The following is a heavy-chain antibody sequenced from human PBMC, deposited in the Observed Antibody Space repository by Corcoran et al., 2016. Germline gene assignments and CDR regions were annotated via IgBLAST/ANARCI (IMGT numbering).Heavy chain of an antibody. D-gene: IGHD5-12*01. Sequence: EVQLVESGGGLVQPGGSLKLSCAASGFTFSGSAMHWVRQASGKGLEWVGRIRSKANSYATAYAASVKGRFTISRDDSKNTAYLQMNSLKTEDTAVYYGTRQDDGYTIWGQGTLVTVSS. CDR3: TRQDDGYTI. CDR2: IRSKANSYAT. CDR1: GFTFSGSA. V-gene: IGHV3-73*02. J-gene: IGHJ4*02.